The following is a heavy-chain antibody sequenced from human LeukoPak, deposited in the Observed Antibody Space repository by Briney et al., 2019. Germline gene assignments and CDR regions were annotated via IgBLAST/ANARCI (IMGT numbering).Heavy chain of an antibody. CDR2: ISGSGGST. V-gene: IGHV3-23*01. J-gene: IGHJ4*02. CDR1: GFSFSSYA. Sequence: GGSLRLSCAASGFSFSSYAMSWVRQAPGKGLEWVSAISGSGGSTYYADSVKGRFTISRDNSKNTLYPQMNSLRAEDTAVYYCAKGGYQAPIAAAPSGYFDYWGQGTLVTVSS. CDR3: AKGGYQAPIAAAPSGYFDY. D-gene: IGHD6-13*01.